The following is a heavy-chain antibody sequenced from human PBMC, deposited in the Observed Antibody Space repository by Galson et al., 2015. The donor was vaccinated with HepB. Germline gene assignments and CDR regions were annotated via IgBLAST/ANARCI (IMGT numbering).Heavy chain of an antibody. CDR1: GFTFSSYS. D-gene: IGHD2-2*01. CDR3: ARDPSSTSCSDY. CDR2: ISSSSSYI. J-gene: IGHJ4*02. Sequence: LRLSCAASGFTFSSYSMNWVRQAPGKGLEWVSSISSSSSYIYYADSVKGRFTISRDNAKNSLYLQMNSLRAEDTAVYYCARDPSSTSCSDYWGQGTLVTVSS. V-gene: IGHV3-21*01.